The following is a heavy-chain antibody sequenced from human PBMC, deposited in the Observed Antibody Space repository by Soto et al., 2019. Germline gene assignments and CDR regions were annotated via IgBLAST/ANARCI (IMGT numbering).Heavy chain of an antibody. CDR3: ARDFPDTDTSYYYAMDV. V-gene: IGHV4-61*01. J-gene: IGHJ6*02. CDR2: MSYSGST. D-gene: IGHD5-18*01. CDR1: DDAASSRSDF. Sequence: SETLSLTCTVSDDAASSRSDFWSCIRQTPGKGLEWIGYMSYSGSTNYNPSLISRVTISVDTSKNQFSLRLSPATAADTAVYYCARDFPDTDTSYYYAMDVWGPGTTVTVSS.